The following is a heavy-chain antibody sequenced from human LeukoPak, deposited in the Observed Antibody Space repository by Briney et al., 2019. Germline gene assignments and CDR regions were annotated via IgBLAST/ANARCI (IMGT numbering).Heavy chain of an antibody. D-gene: IGHD3/OR15-3a*01. CDR2: ISYEGGTQ. Sequence: GMSLRLSCAASGVTLSPYGMHWVRQAPGKGLEWVAVISYEGGTQHYADSVKGRFIISRDNSKDTLFLQMNSLRTEDTAVYYCAKRSNFWTGYLDYWGQGTLVTVSS. J-gene: IGHJ4*02. V-gene: IGHV3-30*18. CDR3: AKRSNFWTGYLDY. CDR1: GVTLSPYG.